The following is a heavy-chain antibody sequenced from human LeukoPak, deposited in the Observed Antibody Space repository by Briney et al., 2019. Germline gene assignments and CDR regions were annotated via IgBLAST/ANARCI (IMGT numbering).Heavy chain of an antibody. V-gene: IGHV3-23*01. CDR3: AKGRRNGYYSFSYFDY. CDR1: GFTFSSYA. CDR2: ISGSGGST. Sequence: GSLRLSCAASGFTFSSYAMSWVRQAPGKGLEWVSAISGSGGSTYYADSVKGRFTISRDNSKNTLHLQMNSLRAEDTAVYYCAKGRRNGYYSFSYFDYWGQGTLVTVSS. J-gene: IGHJ4*02. D-gene: IGHD3-22*01.